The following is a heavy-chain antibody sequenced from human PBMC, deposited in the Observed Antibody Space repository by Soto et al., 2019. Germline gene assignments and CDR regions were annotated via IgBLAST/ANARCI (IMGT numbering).Heavy chain of an antibody. CDR3: ARDVGFDYVN. V-gene: IGHV3-7*01. CDR2: IKEDGSEI. Sequence: GSLRLSCAVSGFSISGYWMSWVRQAPGKGLEWVASIKEDGSEIYYVESVRGRFTISRDSAENSLHLLMNSLSAEDTGVYFCARDVGFDYVNWGQGTLVTVSS. J-gene: IGHJ4*02. CDR1: GFSISGYW. D-gene: IGHD3-16*01.